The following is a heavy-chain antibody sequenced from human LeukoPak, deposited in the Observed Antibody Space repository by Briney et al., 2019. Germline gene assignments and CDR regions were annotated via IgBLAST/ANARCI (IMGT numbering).Heavy chain of an antibody. CDR2: ISTSSTYI. D-gene: IGHD6-6*01. CDR3: ARGRMPARLTAADV. V-gene: IGHV3-21*01. Sequence: GGSLRLSCAASGFIFNTYSMHWDRQAPGKGLEWVSAISTSSTYIYYGDSVKGRFTISRDNAKDSLYLQMNSLRAEDTAVYYCARGRMPARLTAADVWGRGTTVTVSS. J-gene: IGHJ6*04. CDR1: GFIFNTYS.